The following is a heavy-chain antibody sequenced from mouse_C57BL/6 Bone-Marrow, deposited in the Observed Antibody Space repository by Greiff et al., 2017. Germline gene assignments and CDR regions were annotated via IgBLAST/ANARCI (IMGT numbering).Heavy chain of an antibody. Sequence: VQLQQSGAELVRPGASVKLSCPASGFNIKDDYMHWVKHRPEQGLGWIGWIDPENGDTEYASKFQGKATITADTSSNTAYLQLSSLTSEDTAVYYCTPFYYGSSYWYFDVWGTGTTVTVSS. V-gene: IGHV14-4*01. CDR1: GFNIKDDY. CDR3: TPFYYGSSYWYFDV. CDR2: IDPENGDT. J-gene: IGHJ1*03. D-gene: IGHD1-1*01.